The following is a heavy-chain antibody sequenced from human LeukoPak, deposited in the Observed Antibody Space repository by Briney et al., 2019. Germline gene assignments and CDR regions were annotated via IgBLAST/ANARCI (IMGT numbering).Heavy chain of an antibody. CDR1: GFTFNNYP. D-gene: IGHD6-13*01. CDR2: IGGEKSGSWT. CDR3: AKDPATHFIAAAPFDY. J-gene: IGHJ4*02. V-gene: IGHV3-23*01. Sequence: GGSLRLSCAASGFTFNNYPMGWVRQAPGKGLEWLSAIGGEKSGSWTKSADSVKGRFTISRDNSKNTLFLQVDSLRAEDTAIYYCAKDPATHFIAAAPFDYWGQGTLVTVSS.